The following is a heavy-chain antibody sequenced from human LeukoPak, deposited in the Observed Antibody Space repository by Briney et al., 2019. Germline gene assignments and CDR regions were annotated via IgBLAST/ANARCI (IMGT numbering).Heavy chain of an antibody. J-gene: IGHJ4*02. CDR2: IYHSGST. Sequence: SETLSLTCAVSGGSISSSNWWSWVRQPPGKGLEWIGEIYHSGSTNYNPSLKSRVTISVDKSKNQSSLELSSVTAADTAVYYCARDCDTSSSSWYRYYFDYWGQGTLVTVSS. CDR3: ARDCDTSSSSWYRYYFDY. D-gene: IGHD6-13*01. CDR1: GGSISSSNW. V-gene: IGHV4-4*02.